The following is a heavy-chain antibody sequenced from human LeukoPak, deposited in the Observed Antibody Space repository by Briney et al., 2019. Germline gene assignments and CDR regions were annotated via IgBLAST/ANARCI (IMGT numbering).Heavy chain of an antibody. J-gene: IGHJ4*02. D-gene: IGHD6-6*01. V-gene: IGHV3-30*02. CDR1: GFTFSSYA. CDR2: IRYDGSNK. CDR3: AKDRDGSSSSVLDY. Sequence: GGSLRLSCAASGFTFSSYAMSWVRQAPGKGLEWVAFIRYDGSNKYYADSVKGRFTISRDNSKNTLYLQMNSLRAEDTAVYYCAKDRDGSSSSVLDYWGQGTLVTVSS.